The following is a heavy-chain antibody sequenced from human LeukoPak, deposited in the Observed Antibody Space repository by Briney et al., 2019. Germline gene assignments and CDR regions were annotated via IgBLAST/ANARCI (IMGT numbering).Heavy chain of an antibody. CDR2: ISGSGRST. D-gene: IGHD6-19*01. CDR3: AKGYSNGWYDIDY. CDR1: GFTFSSYA. J-gene: IGHJ4*02. V-gene: IGHV3-23*01. Sequence: PGGSLRLSCAASGFTFSSYAMSWVRQAPGKGLEWVSAISGSGRSTYYAASVKGRFTISRDNSKNTLYLQMNSLRAEDTAVYYCAKGYSNGWYDIDYWGQGTLVTVSS.